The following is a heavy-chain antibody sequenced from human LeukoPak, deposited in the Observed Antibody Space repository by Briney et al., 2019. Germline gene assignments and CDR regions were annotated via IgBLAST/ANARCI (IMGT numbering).Heavy chain of an antibody. V-gene: IGHV3-72*01. Sequence: QPGGSLRLSCAASGVTLSDHHMDWVRQAPGKGLEWVGRTRNKARGYTTEYAASVKGRFTISRDDSKTLVYLQMNSLKTGDTAVYFCARYGAEGDTSAFDIWGQGRVVTVSS. CDR1: GVTLSDHH. J-gene: IGHJ3*02. CDR3: ARYGAEGDTSAFDI. D-gene: IGHD3-22*01. CDR2: TRNKARGYTT.